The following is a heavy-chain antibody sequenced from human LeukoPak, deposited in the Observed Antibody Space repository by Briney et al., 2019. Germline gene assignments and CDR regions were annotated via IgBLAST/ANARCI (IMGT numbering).Heavy chain of an antibody. CDR3: ARGVAREYYDRSGYYIFDY. J-gene: IGHJ4*02. V-gene: IGHV1-2*02. D-gene: IGHD3-22*01. CDR1: GGTFSSYA. Sequence: ASVKVSCKASGGTFSSYAISWVRQAPGQGLEWVAWINPDSGGTNYAQKFQGRVSLTRDTSISTAYMELSRLRSDDTAVYYCARGVAREYYDRSGYYIFDYWGQGTLATVSS. CDR2: INPDSGGT.